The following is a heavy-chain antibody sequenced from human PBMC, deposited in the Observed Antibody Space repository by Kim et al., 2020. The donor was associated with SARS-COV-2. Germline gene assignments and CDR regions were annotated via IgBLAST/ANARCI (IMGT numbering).Heavy chain of an antibody. CDR3: ARLGPSGLRYPGYFDY. D-gene: IGHD5-12*01. Sequence: SFQAQVTISADKSISTAYLQWSSLKASDTAMYYCARLGPSGLRYPGYFDYWGQGTLVTVSS. V-gene: IGHV5-51*01. J-gene: IGHJ4*02.